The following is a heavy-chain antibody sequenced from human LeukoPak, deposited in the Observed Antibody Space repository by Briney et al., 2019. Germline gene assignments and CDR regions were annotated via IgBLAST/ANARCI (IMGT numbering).Heavy chain of an antibody. CDR3: ARAHYDSSGYYYFDY. D-gene: IGHD3-22*01. CDR1: GYTFTSYA. J-gene: IGHJ4*02. CDR2: INAGNGNT. V-gene: IGHV1-3*01. Sequence: GASVKVSCKASGYTFTSYAMHWVRQAPGQRLEWMGWINAGNGNTKYSQKFQGRVTITRDTSASTAYMELSSLRSEDTAVYYCARAHYDSSGYYYFDYWGQGTLVTVSS.